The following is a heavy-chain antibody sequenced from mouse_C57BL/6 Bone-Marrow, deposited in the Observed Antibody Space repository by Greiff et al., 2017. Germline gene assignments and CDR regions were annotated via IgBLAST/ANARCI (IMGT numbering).Heavy chain of an antibody. D-gene: IGHD1-1*01. CDR2: IDPEDGET. Sequence: VQLQQSGAELVKPGASVKLSCTASGFNIKDYYIHWVKQRTEQGLEWIGRIDPEDGETKYAAKFKDKATITADKSSNTAYLQLSSLTSEDTAVYYCTRSLFYYGTNYWGQGTTLTVSS. CDR1: GFNIKDYY. CDR3: TRSLFYYGTNY. J-gene: IGHJ2*01. V-gene: IGHV14-2*01.